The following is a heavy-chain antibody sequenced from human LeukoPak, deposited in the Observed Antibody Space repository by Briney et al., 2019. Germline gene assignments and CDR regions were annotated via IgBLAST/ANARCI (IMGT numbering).Heavy chain of an antibody. D-gene: IGHD3-22*01. Sequence: GSLRLSCAASGFTFSSYWMSWVRQAPGKGLEWVANIKQDGSEKYYVDSVKGRFTISRDNAKNSLYLQMNSLRAEDTAVYYCARVTAMIVEYYFDYWGQGTLVTVSS. CDR1: GFTFSSYW. V-gene: IGHV3-7*01. J-gene: IGHJ4*02. CDR3: ARVTAMIVEYYFDY. CDR2: IKQDGSEK.